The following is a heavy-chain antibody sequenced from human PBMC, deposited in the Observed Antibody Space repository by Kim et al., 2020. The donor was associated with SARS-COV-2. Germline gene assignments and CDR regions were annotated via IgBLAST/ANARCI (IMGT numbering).Heavy chain of an antibody. Sequence: SETLSLTCTVSGGSISSSSYYWGWIRQPPGKGLEWIGSIYYSGSTYYNPSLKSRVTISVDTSKNQFSLKLSSVTAADTAVYYCARHVLGPMYPTDYWGQGTLVTVSS. CDR1: GGSISSSSYY. J-gene: IGHJ4*02. D-gene: IGHD2-8*01. CDR2: IYYSGST. CDR3: ARHVLGPMYPTDY. V-gene: IGHV4-39*01.